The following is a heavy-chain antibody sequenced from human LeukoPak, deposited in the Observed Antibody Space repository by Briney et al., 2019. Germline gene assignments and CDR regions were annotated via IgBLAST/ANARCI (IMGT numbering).Heavy chain of an antibody. V-gene: IGHV3-74*01. CDR3: ARGYSSRLYNWLDP. Sequence: GGSLRLSCAASGFTFSSYWMHWVRQAPGKGLVWVSRISYDGGDPSYADSVKGRFAISRDNAKNTLYLQMNSLTAEDTAVYYCARGYSSRLYNWLDPWGQGTLVTVSS. J-gene: IGHJ5*02. CDR2: ISYDGGDP. CDR1: GFTFSSYW. D-gene: IGHD6-13*01.